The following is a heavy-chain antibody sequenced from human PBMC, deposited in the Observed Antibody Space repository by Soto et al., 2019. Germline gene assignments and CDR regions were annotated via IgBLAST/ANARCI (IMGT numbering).Heavy chain of an antibody. CDR3: AGLQLWVFDY. CDR1: GYSISSGYY. V-gene: IGHV4-38-2*01. Sequence: SETLSLTCAVSGYSISSGYYWGWIRQPPGKGLEWIGSIFHIGSTYYNPSLKSRVTISVDTSKNQFSLKLSSVTAADTAVYYCAGLQLWVFDYWGQGTLVTVSS. CDR2: IFHIGST. D-gene: IGHD5-18*01. J-gene: IGHJ4*02.